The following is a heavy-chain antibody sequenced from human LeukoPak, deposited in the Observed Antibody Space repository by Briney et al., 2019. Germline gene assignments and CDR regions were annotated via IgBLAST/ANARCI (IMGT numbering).Heavy chain of an antibody. CDR2: ISSSSSYI. Sequence: KPGGSLRLSCAASGXTFSSYSVNWVRQAPGKGLEWVSSISSSSSYIYYADSVKGRFTISRDNAKNSLYLQMNSLRAEDTAVYYCARDGAYSNPTALLEIDYWGQGTLVTVSS. J-gene: IGHJ4*02. V-gene: IGHV3-21*01. CDR1: GXTFSSYS. CDR3: ARDGAYSNPTALLEIDY. D-gene: IGHD4-11*01.